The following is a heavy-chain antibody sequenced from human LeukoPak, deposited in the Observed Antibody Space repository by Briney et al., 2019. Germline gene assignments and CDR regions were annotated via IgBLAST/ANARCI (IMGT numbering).Heavy chain of an antibody. CDR1: GFTFNDYA. CDR3: AWDPPFSSGWSRNFFDY. D-gene: IGHD6-19*01. Sequence: GGSLRLSCAPSGFTFNDYAMHWVRQAPGKGLEWVGLISYDGGNINYADSVKCRFTISRGNSENKLYLQMNSLRPEDTAVYYCAWDPPFSSGWSRNFFDYWGEGTLVTVSS. J-gene: IGHJ4*02. CDR2: ISYDGGNI. V-gene: IGHV3-30-3*01.